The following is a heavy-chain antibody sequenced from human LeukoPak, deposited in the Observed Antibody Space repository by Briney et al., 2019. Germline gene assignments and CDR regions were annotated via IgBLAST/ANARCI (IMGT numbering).Heavy chain of an antibody. CDR2: TYYRSKWYN. V-gene: IGHV6-1*01. CDR1: GDSVSSNSAA. Sequence: SQTLSLTCAISGDSVSSNSAAWNWIRHSPSRGLEWLGRTYYRSKWYNDYAVSVKSRITNNPDTSKNQFSLQLNSVTPEDTAVYYCARYSGSYPHHFDYWGQGTLVTVSS. D-gene: IGHD1-26*01. J-gene: IGHJ4*02. CDR3: ARYSGSYPHHFDY.